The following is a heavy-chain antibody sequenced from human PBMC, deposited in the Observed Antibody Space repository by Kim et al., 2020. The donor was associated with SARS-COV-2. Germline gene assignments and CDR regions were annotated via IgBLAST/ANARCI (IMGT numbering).Heavy chain of an antibody. V-gene: IGHV3-23*01. D-gene: IGHD1-20*01. Sequence: ADSAKGRFTISRDKSKNTLYLQMNSLRDEDTAVYYCAKGERMGISGALDYWGQGTLVTVSS. CDR3: AKGERMGISGALDY. J-gene: IGHJ4*02.